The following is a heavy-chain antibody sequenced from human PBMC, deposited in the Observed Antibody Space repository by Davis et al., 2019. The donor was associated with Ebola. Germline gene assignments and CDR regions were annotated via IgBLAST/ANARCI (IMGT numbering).Heavy chain of an antibody. CDR1: GGTFSSYA. J-gene: IGHJ6*02. CDR2: IIPIFGTA. D-gene: IGHD6-19*01. CDR3: ARMYSSGWSHPTNYYYGMDV. Sequence: AASVKVSCKASGGTFSSYAISWVRQAPGQGLEWMGGIIPIFGTANYAQKLQGRVTMTTDTSTSTAYMELRSLRSDDTAVYYCARMYSSGWSHPTNYYYGMDVWGQGTTVTVSS. V-gene: IGHV1-69*05.